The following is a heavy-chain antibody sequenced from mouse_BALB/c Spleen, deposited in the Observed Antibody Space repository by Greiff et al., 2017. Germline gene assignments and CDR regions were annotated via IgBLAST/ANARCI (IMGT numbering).Heavy chain of an antibody. CDR1: GFTFSSYA. V-gene: IGHV5-6-5*01. CDR2: ISSGGST. D-gene: IGHD1-1*01. CDR3: ARRDITTVVDWYFDV. Sequence: EVQGVESGGGLVKPGGSLKLSCAASGFTFSSYAMSWVRQTPEKRLEWVASISSGGSTYYPDSVKGRFTISRDNARNILYLQMSSLRSEDTAMYYCARRDITTVVDWYFDVWGAGTTVTVSS. J-gene: IGHJ1*01.